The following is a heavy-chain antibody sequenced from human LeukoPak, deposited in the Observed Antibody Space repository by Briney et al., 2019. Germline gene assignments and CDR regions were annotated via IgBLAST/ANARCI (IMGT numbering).Heavy chain of an antibody. D-gene: IGHD1-26*01. CDR3: ARDRSPSGGYCGFYYYYMDV. J-gene: IGHJ6*03. CDR1: GYTFTGYY. Sequence: GASVKVSCKASGYTFTGYYMHWVRQAPGQGLEWMGWINPNSGGTNYAQKFQGRVTMTRDTSISTAYMELSRLRSDDTAVYYCARDRSPSGGYCGFYYYYMDVWGKGTTVTVSS. V-gene: IGHV1-2*02. CDR2: INPNSGGT.